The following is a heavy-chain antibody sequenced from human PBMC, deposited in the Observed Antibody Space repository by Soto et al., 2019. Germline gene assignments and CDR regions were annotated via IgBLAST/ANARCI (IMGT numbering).Heavy chain of an antibody. V-gene: IGHV3-11*01. CDR2: ISSGGSSI. CDR1: GFTFSDYY. J-gene: IGHJ4*02. Sequence: GGSLRLSCAASGFTFSDYYMTWIRQATGKWLEWVSYISSGGSSIYYADSVNGRFTISRDNANNSPYLQMNSLRAEDTAMYYCASLAIGTIIRGAPDFWGQGSLVTVSS. CDR3: ASLAIGTIIRGAPDF. D-gene: IGHD3-10*01.